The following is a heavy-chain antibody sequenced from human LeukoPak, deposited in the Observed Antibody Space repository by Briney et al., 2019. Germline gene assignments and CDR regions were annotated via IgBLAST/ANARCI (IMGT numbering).Heavy chain of an antibody. Sequence: GGSLRLSCAASGFSFSNYWMDWVRQAPGKGLACVANIKTDGSETYYVDSVKGRFTISRDNAKNSLFLQMNSLRAEDTAIYYCVSAIRGSPIDYWGQGTLVSVPS. CDR2: IKTDGSET. J-gene: IGHJ4*02. V-gene: IGHV3-7*01. CDR1: GFSFSNYW. D-gene: IGHD3-10*01. CDR3: VSAIRGSPIDY.